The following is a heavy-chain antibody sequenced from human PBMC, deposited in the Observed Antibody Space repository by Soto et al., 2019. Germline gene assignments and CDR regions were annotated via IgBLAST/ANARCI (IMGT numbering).Heavy chain of an antibody. CDR1: GYTFTGYY. D-gene: IGHD3-10*01. CDR3: AREADYGSGSYYNYYYGMDV. Sequence: ASVKVSCKASGYTFTGYYMHWVRQAPGQGLEWMGWINPNSGGTNYAQKFQGRVTMTRDTSISTAYMELSRLRSEDTAVYYCAREADYGSGSYYNYYYGMDVWGQGTTVTVS. V-gene: IGHV1-2*02. J-gene: IGHJ6*02. CDR2: INPNSGGT.